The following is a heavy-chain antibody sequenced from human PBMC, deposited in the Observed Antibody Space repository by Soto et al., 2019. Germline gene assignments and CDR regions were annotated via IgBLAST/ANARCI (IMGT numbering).Heavy chain of an antibody. CDR2: ISYDGSNK. CDR3: AKDVTPRGSHYYYGMDV. J-gene: IGHJ6*02. V-gene: IGHV3-30*18. Sequence: QPGGSLRLSCAASGFTFSSYGMHWVRQSPGKGLEWVAVISYDGSNKYYADSVKGRFTISRDNSKNTLYLQMNSLRAEDTAVYYCAKDVTPRGSHYYYGMDVWGQGTTVTVSS. D-gene: IGHD2-21*02. CDR1: GFTFSSYG.